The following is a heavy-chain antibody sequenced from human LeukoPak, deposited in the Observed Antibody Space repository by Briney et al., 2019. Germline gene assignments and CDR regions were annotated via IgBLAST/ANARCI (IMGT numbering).Heavy chain of an antibody. CDR3: AKDLCNYDC. Sequence: GGSLRLSCAASGFTFSSYAMLWVRQAPGKGLVWVSAFSGSGGSTYYADSVKGRFTISRDNSKNTLYQQMDSVRAEETDVYYSAKDLCNYDCRGQGTLVTVSS. V-gene: IGHV3-23*01. D-gene: IGHD3-22*01. CDR1: GFTFSSYA. J-gene: IGHJ4*02. CDR2: FSGSGGST.